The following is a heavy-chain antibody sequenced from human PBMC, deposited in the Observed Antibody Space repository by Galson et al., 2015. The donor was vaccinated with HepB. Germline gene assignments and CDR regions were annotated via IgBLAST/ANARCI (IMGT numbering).Heavy chain of an antibody. D-gene: IGHD3-10*01. CDR1: GYTLTTYA. J-gene: IGHJ5*02. CDR2: INTNTGNT. CDR3: ARDPPLISMVRGVMDWFDP. V-gene: IGHV7-4-1*02. Sequence: SVKVSCKASGYTLTTYAMNWVRQAPGQGLEWMGWINTNTGNTMYAQGFTGRFVFSLDTSVSTAYLQITSLKAEDTAVYYCARDPPLISMVRGVMDWFDPWGQRTLVTVSS.